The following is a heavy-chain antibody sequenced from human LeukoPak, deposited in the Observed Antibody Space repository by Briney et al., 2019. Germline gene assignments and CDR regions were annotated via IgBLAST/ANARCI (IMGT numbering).Heavy chain of an antibody. CDR3: AREAHNYDFWSGRKGDSPEVYYFDY. V-gene: IGHV1-24*01. CDR1: GYTLTELS. D-gene: IGHD3-3*01. Sequence: ASVKVSCKVSGYTLTELSMHWVRQAPGKGLEWMGGFDPEDGVTIYAQKFQGRVTMTEDTSTDTAYMELSSLRSEDTAVYYCAREAHNYDFWSGRKGDSPEVYYFDYWGQGTLVTVSS. CDR2: FDPEDGVT. J-gene: IGHJ4*02.